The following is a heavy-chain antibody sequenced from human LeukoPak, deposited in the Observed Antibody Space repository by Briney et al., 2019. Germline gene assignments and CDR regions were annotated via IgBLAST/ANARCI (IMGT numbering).Heavy chain of an antibody. Sequence: SETLSLTCTVSGGSISSYYWSWIRQPPGKGLEWIGYIYYSGSTNYNPSLKSRVTISVDTSKNRFSLKLSSVTAADTAVYYCASWNSSGWYWYFDLWGRGTLVTVSS. CDR2: IYYSGST. D-gene: IGHD6-19*01. V-gene: IGHV4-59*01. CDR1: GGSISSYY. CDR3: ASWNSSGWYWYFDL. J-gene: IGHJ2*01.